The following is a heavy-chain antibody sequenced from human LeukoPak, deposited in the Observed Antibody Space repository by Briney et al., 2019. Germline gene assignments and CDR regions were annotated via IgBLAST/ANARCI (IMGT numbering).Heavy chain of an antibody. Sequence: GGSLRLSCAASGFTFSSYSMNWVRQAPGKGLEWVSSISSSSSYIYYADSVKGRFTISRDNAKNSLYLQMNSLRAEDTAVYYCARGGSSGWYYFAYWGQGTLVTVSS. V-gene: IGHV3-21*01. D-gene: IGHD6-19*01. J-gene: IGHJ4*02. CDR3: ARGGSSGWYYFAY. CDR1: GFTFSSYS. CDR2: ISSSSSYI.